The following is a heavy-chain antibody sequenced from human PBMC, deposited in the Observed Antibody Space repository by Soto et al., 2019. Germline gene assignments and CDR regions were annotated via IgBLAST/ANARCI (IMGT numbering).Heavy chain of an antibody. CDR3: AREVAARWLDS. CDR2: LKDRSQNYAT. V-gene: IGHV3-72*01. CDR1: GFSVSGWY. Sequence: EVQLVESGGDLVQPGGSARLSCAASGFSVSGWYMDWVRQAPGKGLEWVARLKDRSQNYATEYAASVKGRFTVSRHPSQNSIFLQMNSLKIEDTAVYYCAREVAARWLDSWGQGTLVTVS. J-gene: IGHJ5*01. D-gene: IGHD2-15*01.